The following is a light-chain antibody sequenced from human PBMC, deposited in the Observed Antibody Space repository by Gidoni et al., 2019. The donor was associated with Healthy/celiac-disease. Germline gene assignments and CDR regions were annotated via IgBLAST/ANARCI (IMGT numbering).Light chain of an antibody. Sequence: DSVMTQSTDSLAVSLGERATIHCKSSQSILYSSNNKNHLALYQQKPGQPPKLLIYWASTRESGVPDRFSGSGSGTDFTLTISSLQAEDVAVYYCQQYYGTPITFGQGTRLEIK. V-gene: IGKV4-1*01. CDR3: QQYYGTPIT. CDR1: QSILYSSNNKNH. J-gene: IGKJ5*01. CDR2: WAS.